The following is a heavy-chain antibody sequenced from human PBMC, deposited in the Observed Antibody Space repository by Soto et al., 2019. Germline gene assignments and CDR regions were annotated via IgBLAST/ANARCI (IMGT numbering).Heavy chain of an antibody. J-gene: IGHJ4*02. CDR1: GGSISSYY. V-gene: IGHV4-59*01. CDR3: ARRWGTYFDS. CDR2: IYYSGST. Sequence: QVQLQESGPGLVKPSETLSLTCTVSGGSISSYYWSWIRQPPGKGLEWIGYIYYSGSTDYDPSLKSRVTISADTSQTQFSLKLSSVTAADTAVYYCARRWGTYFDSWGQGTLVTVSS. D-gene: IGHD7-27*01.